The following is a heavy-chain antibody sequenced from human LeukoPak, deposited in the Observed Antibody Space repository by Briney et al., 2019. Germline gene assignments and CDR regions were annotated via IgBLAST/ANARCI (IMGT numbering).Heavy chain of an antibody. CDR2: IKQDGSEK. V-gene: IGHV3-7*04. CDR1: GFTFSSYW. CDR3: ARGRVLLWFGESSVGYDY. J-gene: IGHJ4*02. D-gene: IGHD3-10*01. Sequence: GGSLRLSCAASGFTFSSYWMSWVRQAPGKGLEWVANIKQDGSEKYYVDSVKGRFTISRDNAKNSLYLQMNSLRAEDTAVYYCARGRVLLWFGESSVGYDYWGQGTLVTVSS.